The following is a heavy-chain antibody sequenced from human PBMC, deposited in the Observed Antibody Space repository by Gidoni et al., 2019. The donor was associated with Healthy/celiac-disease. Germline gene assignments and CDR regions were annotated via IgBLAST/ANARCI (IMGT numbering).Heavy chain of an antibody. CDR1: GFPFSSYA. CDR3: ASLGYGDYGEGFDY. Sequence: EVQLVESGGGLVQPGGSLRLSCAASGFPFSSYAMHWVRQAPGKGLEYVSAISSNGGSTYYANSVKGRFTISRDNSKNTLYLQMGSLRAEDMAVYYCASLGYGDYGEGFDYWGQGTLVTVSS. D-gene: IGHD4-17*01. V-gene: IGHV3-64*01. J-gene: IGHJ4*02. CDR2: ISSNGGST.